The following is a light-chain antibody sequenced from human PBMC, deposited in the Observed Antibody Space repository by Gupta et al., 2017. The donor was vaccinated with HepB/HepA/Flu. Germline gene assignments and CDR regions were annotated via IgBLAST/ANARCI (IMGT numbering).Light chain of an antibody. CDR3: HSAENTGTHVV. Sequence: SSDLTQPTSVSVAPGQTARITGSGDALPKKYVYWYQPKPAQAPLFLIYKDSGRPSGIPERFSGSTSGTTVTLIISGVQAEEEADYYCHSAENTGTHVVFGRGTNLTVL. J-gene: IGLJ2*01. V-gene: IGLV3-25*02. CDR1: ALPKKY. CDR2: KDS.